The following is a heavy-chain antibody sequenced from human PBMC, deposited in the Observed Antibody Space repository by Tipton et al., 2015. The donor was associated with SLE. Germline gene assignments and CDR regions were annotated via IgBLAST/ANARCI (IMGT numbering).Heavy chain of an antibody. CDR3: ANNWGSYFEH. D-gene: IGHD7-27*01. V-gene: IGHV1-18*01. Sequence: QSGPEVKKPGASVKVSCKASDYTFVSYDITWVRQAPGQGLEWMGWISADNGNTNYAQNLQGRVTMTSDTSTSTAYMDLRSLRYDDTAVYYCANNWGSYFEHWGQGTLVTVSS. J-gene: IGHJ4*02. CDR1: DYTFVSYD. CDR2: ISADNGNT.